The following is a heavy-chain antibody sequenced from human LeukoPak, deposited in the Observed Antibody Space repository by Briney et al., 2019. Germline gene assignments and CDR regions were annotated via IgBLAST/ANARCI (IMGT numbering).Heavy chain of an antibody. V-gene: IGHV3-7*01. CDR3: AREASGRSFDS. Sequence: PGGSLRLSCAVSGLTFDNPFWISWVRQAPGKGLEWVANIKHDGIEKFYVDFVKGRFTISRDIAKNSLDLQMNSLRADDTAMYYCAREASGRSFDSWGQGTLVTVSS. CDR2: IKHDGIEK. D-gene: IGHD3-10*01. J-gene: IGHJ4*02. CDR1: GLTFDNPFW.